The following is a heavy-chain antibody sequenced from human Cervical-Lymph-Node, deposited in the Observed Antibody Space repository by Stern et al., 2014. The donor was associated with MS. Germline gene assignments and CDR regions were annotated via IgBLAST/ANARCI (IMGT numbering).Heavy chain of an antibody. J-gene: IGHJ4*02. CDR2: IIPIFGTA. V-gene: IGHV1-69*01. Sequence: VQLVESGAEVKKPGSSVKVPCKASGGTFSSYAISWVRQAPGQGLEWMGGIIPIFGTANYAQKFQGRVTITADESTSTAYMELSSLRSEDTAVYYCATPGGYGDYESGDYFDYWGQGTLVTVSS. CDR3: ATPGGYGDYESGDYFDY. D-gene: IGHD4-17*01. CDR1: GGTFSSYA.